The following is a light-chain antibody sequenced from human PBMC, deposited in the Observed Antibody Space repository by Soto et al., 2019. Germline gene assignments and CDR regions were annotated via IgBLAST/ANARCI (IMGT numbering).Light chain of an antibody. CDR3: LLSYSGARV. CDR2: NTS. J-gene: IGLJ3*02. CDR1: TRAVTSGHY. V-gene: IGLV7-46*01. Sequence: QAVVTQEPSLTVSPGGTVTLTCGSSTRAVTSGHYPHWFQQKPGQAPRTLIYNTSNKHSWTPARFSGSLLGGKAALTLSGAQPEDEADYYCLLSYSGARVFGGGTKVTVL.